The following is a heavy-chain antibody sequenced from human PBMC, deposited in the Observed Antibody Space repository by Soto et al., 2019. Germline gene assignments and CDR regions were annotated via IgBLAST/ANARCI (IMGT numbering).Heavy chain of an antibody. CDR2: INMDGSST. D-gene: IGHD2-2*01. J-gene: IGHJ4*02. CDR1: GFTFSGDW. Sequence: PGGSLRLSCAASGFTFSGDWMHWVRQAAGKGLVWVSRINMDGSSTNYADSVKGRFTISRDSAKNTLYLQMNSLRVDDTAVYYCARGPRGLYHHDYWGQGALVTSPQ. V-gene: IGHV3-74*01. CDR3: ARGPRGLYHHDY.